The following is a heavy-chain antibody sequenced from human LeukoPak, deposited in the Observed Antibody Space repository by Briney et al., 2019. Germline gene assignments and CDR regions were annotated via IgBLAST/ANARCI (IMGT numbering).Heavy chain of an antibody. CDR2: ISAYNGNT. V-gene: IGHV1-18*01. CDR3: ARPQVGQGGSGYLYYYYYMDV. D-gene: IGHD5-12*01. CDR1: GYTSTNYG. Sequence: GASVKVSCKASGYTSTNYGISWVRQAPGQGLEWMGWISAYNGNTNYAQKLQGRVTMTTDTSTSTAYMELRSLRSDDTAVYYCARPQVGQGGSGYLYYYYYMDVWGKGTTVTVSS. J-gene: IGHJ6*03.